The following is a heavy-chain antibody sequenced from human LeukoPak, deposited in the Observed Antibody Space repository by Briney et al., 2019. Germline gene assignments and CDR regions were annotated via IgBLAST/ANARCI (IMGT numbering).Heavy chain of an antibody. CDR2: ISSSGSTI. CDR3: ARDFRYMAPDY. CDR1: GFTFSDYY. V-gene: IGHV3-11*04. J-gene: IGHJ4*02. D-gene: IGHD5-24*01. Sequence: GGSLRLSCAASGFTFSDYYMSWIRQAPGKGLGWVSYISSSGSTIYYADSVKGRFTISRDNAKNSLYLQMNSLRAEDTAVYYCARDFRYMAPDYWGQGTLVTVSS.